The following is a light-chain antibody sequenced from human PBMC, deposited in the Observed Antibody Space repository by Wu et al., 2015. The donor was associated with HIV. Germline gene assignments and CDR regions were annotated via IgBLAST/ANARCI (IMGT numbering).Light chain of an antibody. CDR1: QSVSSNY. Sequence: EIVLTQSPGTLSLSPGERATLSCRASQSVSSNYLGWYQQKPGQAPRLLIYGASNRATGIPDRFSGSGSGTDFTLTINSLEPEDFAFYYCQQRSNWPWTFGQGTKVEIK. CDR2: GAS. CDR3: QQRSNWPWT. V-gene: IGKV3D-20*02. J-gene: IGKJ1*01.